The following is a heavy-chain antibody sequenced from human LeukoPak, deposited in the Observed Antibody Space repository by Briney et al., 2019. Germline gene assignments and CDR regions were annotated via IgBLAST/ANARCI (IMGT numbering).Heavy chain of an antibody. CDR3: AKDRGYSYGLYYFDY. J-gene: IGHJ4*01. CDR2: ISGSGGST. Sequence: GGSLRLSCAASGFTFSSYGMSWVRQAPGKGLEWVSAISGSGGSTYYADSVKGRFTISRDNSKNTLYLQMNSLRAEDTAVYYCAKDRGYSYGLYYFDYWGQEPWSPSPQ. CDR1: GFTFSSYG. V-gene: IGHV3-23*01. D-gene: IGHD5-18*01.